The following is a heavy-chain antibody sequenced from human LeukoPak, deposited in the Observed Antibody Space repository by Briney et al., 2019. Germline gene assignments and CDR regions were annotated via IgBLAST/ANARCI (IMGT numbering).Heavy chain of an antibody. CDR1: GFFISSGYY. CDR2: IYHSDST. Sequence: SETLSLTCAVSGFFISSGYYWGWIRQPPGKGLEWIGSIYHSDSTYYNPSLKSRVTISVDTSKNQFSLKLSSVTAADTAVYYCARVRYYDFWSGYYEPDAFDIWGQGTMVTVSS. D-gene: IGHD3-3*01. CDR3: ARVRYYDFWSGYYEPDAFDI. V-gene: IGHV4-38-2*01. J-gene: IGHJ3*02.